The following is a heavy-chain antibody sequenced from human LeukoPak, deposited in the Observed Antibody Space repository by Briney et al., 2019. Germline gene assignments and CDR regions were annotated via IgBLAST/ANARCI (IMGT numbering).Heavy chain of an antibody. J-gene: IGHJ4*02. Sequence: PGGSLRLSCAASGFTFSSYSMNWVRQAPGKGLEWVSSISSSSSYIYYADSVKGRFTISRDNAKNTLYLQMNSLRAEDTAVYYCAREALATGYSPLDYWGQGTLVTVSS. V-gene: IGHV3-21*01. CDR3: AREALATGYSPLDY. CDR2: ISSSSSYI. CDR1: GFTFSSYS. D-gene: IGHD3-9*01.